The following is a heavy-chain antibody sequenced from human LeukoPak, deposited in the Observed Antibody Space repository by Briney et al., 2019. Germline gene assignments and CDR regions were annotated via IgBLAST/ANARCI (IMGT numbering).Heavy chain of an antibody. J-gene: IGHJ4*02. V-gene: IGHV3-30*04. CDR2: ISYDGSNK. Sequence: GGSLRLSCAASRFTFSSYAMHWVRQAPGKGLEWVAVISYDGSNKYYADSVKGRFTISRDNSKNTLYLQMNSLRAEDTAVYYCAKDFVVGATPPLAFDYWGQGTLVTVSS. D-gene: IGHD1-26*01. CDR3: AKDFVVGATPPLAFDY. CDR1: RFTFSSYA.